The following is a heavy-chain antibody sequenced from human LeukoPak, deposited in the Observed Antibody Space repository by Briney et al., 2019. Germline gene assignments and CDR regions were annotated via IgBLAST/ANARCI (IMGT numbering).Heavy chain of an antibody. D-gene: IGHD1/OR15-1a*01. V-gene: IGHV1-8*01. CDR3: ARVAPAEPEQPNCEFDP. CDR1: GYTFTSYD. CDR2: MNPNSGNT. J-gene: IGHJ5*02. Sequence: ASVKVSCKASGYTFTSYDINWVRQATGQGLEWMGWMNPNSGNTGYAQKFQGRVTMTRNTSISTAYMELSSLRSEDTAVYYCARVAPAEPEQPNCEFDPWGQGTLVTVSS.